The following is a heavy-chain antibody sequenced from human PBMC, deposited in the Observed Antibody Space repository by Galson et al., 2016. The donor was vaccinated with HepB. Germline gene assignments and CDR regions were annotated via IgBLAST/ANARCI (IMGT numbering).Heavy chain of an antibody. CDR2: ISGSGVGT. Sequence: SLRLSCAGSGFTFGSYAMNWVRQAPGKGLEWVSTISGSGVGTYYADSVKGRFIVSRDSSKNTLYLLMTSLTAEDTAVYYCAKDRTLLGWLEMEPDDALDIWGQGTMVTVSS. D-gene: IGHD5-24*01. CDR1: GFTFGSYA. J-gene: IGHJ3*02. CDR3: AKDRTLLGWLEMEPDDALDI. V-gene: IGHV3-23*01.